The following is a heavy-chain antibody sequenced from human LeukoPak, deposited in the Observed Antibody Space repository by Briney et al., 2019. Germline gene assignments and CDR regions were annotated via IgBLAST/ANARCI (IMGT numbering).Heavy chain of an antibody. V-gene: IGHV6-1*01. D-gene: IGHD6-13*01. CDR1: GDSVSSNSAA. CDR2: TYYRTKWYN. Sequence: SQTLSPTCAISGDSVSSNSAAWNWLRQSPSRGLEWLGRTYYRTKWYNDYAVSVKSLITINPNTSKNQFFLQLNSVTPEDTAVYYCARESGSSSWYLIYYYYYMDVWGKGTTVTVSS. J-gene: IGHJ6*03. CDR3: ARESGSSSWYLIYYYYYMDV.